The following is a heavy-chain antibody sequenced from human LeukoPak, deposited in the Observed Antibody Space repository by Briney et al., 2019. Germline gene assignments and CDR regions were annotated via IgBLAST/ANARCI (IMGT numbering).Heavy chain of an antibody. D-gene: IGHD4-11*01. V-gene: IGHV1-69*04. CDR1: GGTFRSYA. CDR3: AREFHGHYMRWFDP. CDR2: IIPILGIA. J-gene: IGHJ5*02. Sequence: SVKVSCKASGGTFRSYAINWVRQAPGQGLEWMGRIIPILGIANYAQKSQGRVTITADKSTSTAYMELSSLRSEDAAVYCCAREFHGHYMRWFDPWGQGTLVTVSS.